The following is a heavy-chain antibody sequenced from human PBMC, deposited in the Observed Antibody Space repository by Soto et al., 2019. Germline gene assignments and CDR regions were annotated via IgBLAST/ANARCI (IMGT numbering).Heavy chain of an antibody. J-gene: IGHJ4*02. CDR2: ISGSGGST. Sequence: EVQLLESGGGLVQPGGSLRLSCAASGFTFSSYAMSWVRQAPGKGLEWVSAISGSGGSTYYADSVKGRFTISRDKSKNTLYLQMNSLRAEDTAVYYCANNLWFGELSNWGQGTLVTVSS. V-gene: IGHV3-23*01. D-gene: IGHD3-10*01. CDR3: ANNLWFGELSN. CDR1: GFTFSSYA.